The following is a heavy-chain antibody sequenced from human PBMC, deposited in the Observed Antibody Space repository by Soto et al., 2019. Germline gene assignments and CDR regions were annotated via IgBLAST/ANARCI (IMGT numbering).Heavy chain of an antibody. V-gene: IGHV3-30*18. CDR3: AKQVGAVAGIRDRDYYYAMDV. CDR2: ISYDGSNK. CDR1: GFTFISYG. Sequence: QVQLVESGGGVVQPRRSLRLSCAASGFTFISYGVHWVRQAPGKGLEWVAFISYDGSNKYYADSVKGRFTISRDIFKNTLYLQMNSLSAEDTAVYYCAKQVGAVAGIRDRDYYYAMDVWGQGTTVTVSS. D-gene: IGHD6-19*01. J-gene: IGHJ6*02.